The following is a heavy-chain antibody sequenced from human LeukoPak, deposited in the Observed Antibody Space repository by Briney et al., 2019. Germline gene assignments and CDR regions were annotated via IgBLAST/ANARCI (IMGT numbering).Heavy chain of an antibody. CDR3: ARDRGFGQADV. D-gene: IGHD3-10*01. V-gene: IGHV3-7*01. CDR2: IKQDGSEK. J-gene: IGHJ6*04. CDR1: GFTFSGYW. Sequence: GGSLRLSCAASGFTFSGYWMSWLRQAPGKGLEWVANIKQDGSEKYYVDSVKGRFTISRDNAKNSLYLQMNSLRAEDTAVYYCARDRGFGQADVRGKGTTVTVSS.